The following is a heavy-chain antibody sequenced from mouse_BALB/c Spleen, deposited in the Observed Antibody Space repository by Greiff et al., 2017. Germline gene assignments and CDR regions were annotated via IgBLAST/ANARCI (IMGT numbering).Heavy chain of an antibody. CDR3: ARHITTVVEGYFDY. V-gene: IGHV1-9*01. J-gene: IGHJ2*01. CDR2: ILPGSGST. Sequence: QVQLQQSGAELMKPGASVKISCKATGYTFSSYWIEWVKQRPGHGLEWIGEILPGSGSTNYNEKFKGKATFTADTSSNTAYMQLSSLTSEDSAVYYCARHITTVVEGYFDYWGQGTTLTVSS. D-gene: IGHD1-1*01. CDR1: GYTFSSYW.